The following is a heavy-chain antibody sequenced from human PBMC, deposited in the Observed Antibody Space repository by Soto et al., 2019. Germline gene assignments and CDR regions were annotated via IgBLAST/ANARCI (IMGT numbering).Heavy chain of an antibody. V-gene: IGHV3-30*18. J-gene: IGHJ6*02. Sequence: QVQLVESGGGVVQPGRSLRLSCAASGFTFSSYGMHWVRQAPGKGLEWVAVISYDGSNKYYADSVKGRFTISRDNSKNTLYLQMNSLRAEDTAVYYCAKNLGDGITIFGVVIPLYYYYYGMDVWGQGTTVTVSS. CDR1: GFTFSSYG. CDR2: ISYDGSNK. CDR3: AKNLGDGITIFGVVIPLYYYYYGMDV. D-gene: IGHD3-3*01.